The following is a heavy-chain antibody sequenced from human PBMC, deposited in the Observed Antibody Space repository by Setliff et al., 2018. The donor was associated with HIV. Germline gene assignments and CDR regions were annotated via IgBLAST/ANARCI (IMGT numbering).Heavy chain of an antibody. CDR3: ARGVRDNSGWSSYYFDY. CDR1: GYSISSGYY. V-gene: IGHV4-38-2*01. Sequence: SETLSLTCAVSGYSISSGYYWGWIRQPPGKGLEWIGYIFYSGSTYYNPSLKSRVTISVDTSKKQFSLKLTSVTAADTAVYYCARGVRDNSGWSSYYFDYWGQGTLVTVSS. CDR2: IFYSGST. D-gene: IGHD6-19*01. J-gene: IGHJ4*02.